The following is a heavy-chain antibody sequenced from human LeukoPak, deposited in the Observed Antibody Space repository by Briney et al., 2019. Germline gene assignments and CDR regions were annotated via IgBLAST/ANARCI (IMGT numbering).Heavy chain of an antibody. J-gene: IGHJ4*02. CDR1: GFTFSTYG. D-gene: IGHD3-16*01. Sequence: GGSLRLSCAASGFTFSTYGMHWIRQAPGKGLEWVAIISYDGSNKYNADSVKGRFTISRDNSKNTLYLQMNSLRAEDTAVYYCARAGPYYDYVWGSLEYWGQGTLVTVSS. V-gene: IGHV3-30*03. CDR3: ARAGPYYDYVWGSLEY. CDR2: ISYDGSNK.